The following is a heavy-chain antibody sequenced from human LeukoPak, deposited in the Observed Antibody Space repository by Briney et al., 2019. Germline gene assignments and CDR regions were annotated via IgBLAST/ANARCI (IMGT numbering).Heavy chain of an antibody. CDR3: ARAMLLTYYYDSSGYYYSPYFDY. J-gene: IGHJ4*02. CDR2: INPSGGST. D-gene: IGHD3-22*01. V-gene: IGHV1-46*01. Sequence: ASVKVSCKASGYTFTSYYMHWVRQAPGQGLEWMAIINPSGGSTSYAQKFQGRVTMTRDTSTSTVYMELSSLRSEDTAVYYCARAMLLTYYYDSSGYYYSPYFDYWGQGTLVTVSS. CDR1: GYTFTSYY.